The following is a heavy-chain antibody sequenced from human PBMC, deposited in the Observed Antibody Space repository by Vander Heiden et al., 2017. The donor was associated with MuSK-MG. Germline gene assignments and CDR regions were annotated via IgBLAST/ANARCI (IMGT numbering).Heavy chain of an antibody. J-gene: IGHJ4*02. V-gene: IGHV3-23*01. CDR2: ISGSGGTT. D-gene: IGHD5-18*01. CDR1: GFPLSSYA. CDR3: AKGLYTVMVRPPFDY. Sequence: EVQLLEAGGGLVQPGGSLRLSCAASGFPLSSYAMPWVRQAPGKGLGWVSAISGSGGTTYYADSVKCRFTISRDNAKNMLYLQMNRLRPEDTAVYYCAKGLYTVMVRPPFDYWGQGTLVNVSS.